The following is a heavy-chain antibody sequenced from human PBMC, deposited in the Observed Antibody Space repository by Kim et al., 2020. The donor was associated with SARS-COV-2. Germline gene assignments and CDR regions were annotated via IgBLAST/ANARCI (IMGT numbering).Heavy chain of an antibody. Sequence: SETLSLTCTVSGGSISSYYWSWIRQPPGKGLEWIGYIYYSGSTNYNPSLKSRVTISVDTSKNQFSLKLSSVTAADTAVYYCARDLALGIAARGRDHNWFDPWGQGTLVTVSS. CDR2: IYYSGST. CDR3: ARDLALGIAARGRDHNWFDP. D-gene: IGHD6-6*01. CDR1: GGSISSYY. J-gene: IGHJ5*02. V-gene: IGHV4-59*01.